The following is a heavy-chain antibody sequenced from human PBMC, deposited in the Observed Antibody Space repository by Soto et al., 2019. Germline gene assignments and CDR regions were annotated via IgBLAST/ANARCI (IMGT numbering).Heavy chain of an antibody. D-gene: IGHD1-1*01. V-gene: IGHV3-33*01. CDR2: IWYDGNNK. CDR3: AAGEPLNY. J-gene: IGHJ4*02. Sequence: GSLRRSCAASGFIFSNYGMHWVRQAPGKGLEWVAIIWYDGNNKYYADSVKGRFTISRDNSKNTVYLQMNSLRAEDTAIYFCAAGEPLNYRGQGTPVTVYS. CDR1: GFIFSNYG.